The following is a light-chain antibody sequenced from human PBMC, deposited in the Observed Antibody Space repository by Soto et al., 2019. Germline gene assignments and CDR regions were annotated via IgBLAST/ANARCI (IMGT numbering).Light chain of an antibody. CDR2: EVS. CDR1: QSLLHITGETF. J-gene: IGKJ5*01. Sequence: DVVMTQTPLSLSVAPGQPASISCKSSQSLLHITGETFLFWYLQKLGQSPQLLIYEVSTRVSGVPDRFSGSGLGTDFTLEISRVETDDVGIYYCMESTQLPPNFGQGTRLGIE. V-gene: IGKV2D-29*02. CDR3: MESTQLPPN.